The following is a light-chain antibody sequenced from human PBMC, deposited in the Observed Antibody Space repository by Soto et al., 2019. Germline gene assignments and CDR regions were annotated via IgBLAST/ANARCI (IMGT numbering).Light chain of an antibody. J-gene: IGKJ1*01. CDR2: WAS. CDR1: QSVTSNY. CDR3: QQYYTTPWT. V-gene: IGKV3-20*01. Sequence: EIVLTQSPGTLSLSPGERATLSCRASQSVTSNYLAWYQQKPGQPPKALIYWASTRESGVPDRFSGSGSGTDFTLTISSLQAEDVAVYYCQQYYTTPWTFGQGTKVDIK.